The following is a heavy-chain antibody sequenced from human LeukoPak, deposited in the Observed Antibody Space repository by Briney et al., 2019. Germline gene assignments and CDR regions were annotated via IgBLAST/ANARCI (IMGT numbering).Heavy chain of an antibody. Sequence: GGSLRLSCAASGFTFSSYWMHWVRQAPGKGLVWVSRMNSDGSSTSYADSVKGRFTISRDNAKNTLYLQMNSLRAEDMAVYYCAREGDGYDYDHWGQGTLVTVSS. CDR1: GFTFSSYW. J-gene: IGHJ4*02. CDR2: MNSDGSST. CDR3: AREGDGYDYDH. V-gene: IGHV3-74*01. D-gene: IGHD5-12*01.